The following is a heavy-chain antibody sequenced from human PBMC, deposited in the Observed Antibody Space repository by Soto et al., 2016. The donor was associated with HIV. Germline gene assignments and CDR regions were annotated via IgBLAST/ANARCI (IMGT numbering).Heavy chain of an antibody. J-gene: IGHJ3*02. CDR3: ARYSSGGAFDI. D-gene: IGHD6-19*01. CDR2: ISVYNGNT. V-gene: IGHV1-18*01. CDR1: GYTFSSYA. Sequence: QVQLVQSGAEVMKPGASMKVSCKASGYTFSSYAITWVRQAPGQGLEWMGWISVYNGNTKYAQKLQGRVTMTTDTSTTTAYMELRSLRYDDTAVYYCARYSSGGAFDIWGQGTLVTVS.